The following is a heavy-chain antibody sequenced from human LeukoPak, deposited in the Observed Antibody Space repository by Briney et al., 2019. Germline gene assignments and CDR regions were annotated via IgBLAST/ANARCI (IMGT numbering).Heavy chain of an antibody. D-gene: IGHD4-11*01. V-gene: IGHV3-64*01. CDR1: GFTFSSYA. Sequence: GGSLRLSCAASGFTFSSYAMHWVRQAPGKGLEYVSAISSNGGSTYYANSVKGRFTISRDNSKNTLYLQMGSLRAEDMAVYYCARVDGVTNNYAFDYWGQGTLVTVSS. J-gene: IGHJ4*02. CDR3: ARVDGVTNNYAFDY. CDR2: ISSNGGST.